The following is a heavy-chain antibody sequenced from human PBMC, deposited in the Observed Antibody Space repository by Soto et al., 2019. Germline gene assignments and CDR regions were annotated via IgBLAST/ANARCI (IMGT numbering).Heavy chain of an antibody. D-gene: IGHD1-26*01. J-gene: IGHJ6*02. CDR2: INHSGST. V-gene: IGHV4-34*01. CDR1: SCSMSIGCYS. CDR3: ARGLGSGSRYYYYGMDV. Sequence: PSETLALACAASSCSMSIGCYSLCWIRQPPGKGLEWIGEINHSGSTNYNPSLKSRVTISVDTSKNQFSLKLSSVTAADTAVYYCARGLGSGSRYYYYGMDVWGQGTTVTVSS.